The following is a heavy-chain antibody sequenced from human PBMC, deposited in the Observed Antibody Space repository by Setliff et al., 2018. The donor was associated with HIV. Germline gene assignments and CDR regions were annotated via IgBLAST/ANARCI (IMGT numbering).Heavy chain of an antibody. J-gene: IGHJ6*03. CDR2: IYSGGST. D-gene: IGHD3-22*01. CDR3: ARVQYDSSGYYLGSSNYYYYHMDV. V-gene: IGHV3-53*01. CDR1: GFTVRTNY. Sequence: GGSLRLSCATSGFTVRTNYMSWVRQAPGKGLQWVSVIYSGGSTYYADSVKGRFTISRDNSKNTLYLQMNSLRAEDTAVYYCARVQYDSSGYYLGSSNYYYYHMDVWGKGTTVTVS.